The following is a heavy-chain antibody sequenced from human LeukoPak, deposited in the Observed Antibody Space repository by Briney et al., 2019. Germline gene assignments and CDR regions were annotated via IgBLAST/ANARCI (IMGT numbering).Heavy chain of an antibody. CDR1: GGSISSYY. J-gene: IGHJ5*02. CDR2: IYYSGST. D-gene: IGHD6-19*01. CDR3: ARAEYSSGWYPSNWFDP. Sequence: PSETLSLTCTVSGGSISSYYWSWIRQPPGKGLEWIGYIYYSGSTNYNPSLKSRVTISVDTSKNQFSLKLSSVTAADTAVYYCARAEYSSGWYPSNWFDPWGQGTLVTVSS. V-gene: IGHV4-59*01.